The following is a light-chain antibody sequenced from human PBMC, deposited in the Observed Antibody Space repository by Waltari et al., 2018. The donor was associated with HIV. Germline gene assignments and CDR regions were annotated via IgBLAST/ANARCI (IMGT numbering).Light chain of an antibody. CDR2: YDN. CDR3: QVWDVDSSHLI. CDR1: NIEKKS. Sequence: YVLYQPPSVSVAPGKTAKITCGGGNIEKKSVQWYQQRPGQAPVLVMQYDNDRPSGIPDRFSGSNSGNTATLTSSRVEAGDEADFYCQVWDVDSSHLIFGGGTRLTVL. J-gene: IGLJ2*01. V-gene: IGLV3-21*04.